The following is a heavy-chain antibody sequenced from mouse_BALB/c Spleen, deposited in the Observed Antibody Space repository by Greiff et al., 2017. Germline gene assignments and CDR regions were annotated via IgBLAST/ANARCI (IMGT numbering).Heavy chain of an antibody. Sequence: EVKLQESGPGLVKPSQSLSLTCTVTGYSITSDYAWNWIRQFPGNKLEWMGYISYSGSTSYNPSLKSRISITRDTSKNQFFLQLNSVTTEDTATYYCARDEDFDYWGQGTTLTVSS. CDR1: GYSITSDYA. J-gene: IGHJ2*01. CDR3: ARDEDFDY. V-gene: IGHV3-2*02. CDR2: ISYSGST.